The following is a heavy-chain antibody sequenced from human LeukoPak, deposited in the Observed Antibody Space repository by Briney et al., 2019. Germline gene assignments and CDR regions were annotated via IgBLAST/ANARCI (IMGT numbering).Heavy chain of an antibody. Sequence: GGSLRLSCAASEFTFSSYAMTWVRQAPGKGLEWVALISGSGGSTYYADSVKGRFTVSRDGAKNTMYLQMNSLRAEDTALYYCVKSPDKPRYYHYMDVWGKGTTVTVSS. D-gene: IGHD3-9*01. CDR1: EFTFSSYA. J-gene: IGHJ6*03. CDR3: VKSPDKPRYYHYMDV. V-gene: IGHV3-23*01. CDR2: ISGSGGST.